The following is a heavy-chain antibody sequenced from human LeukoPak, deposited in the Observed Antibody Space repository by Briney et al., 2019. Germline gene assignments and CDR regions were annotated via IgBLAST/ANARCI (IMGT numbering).Heavy chain of an antibody. J-gene: IGHJ4*02. D-gene: IGHD1-26*01. Sequence: GASVKVSCKAPGYTFASYDINWVRQATGQGLEWMGRVNPNSDNTGYAQKFQGRVTMTRNTSISIAYMELSSLRSEDTAVYYCARGSGSFDYWGQGTLVTVSS. V-gene: IGHV1-8*01. CDR2: VNPNSDNT. CDR3: ARGSGSFDY. CDR1: GYTFASYD.